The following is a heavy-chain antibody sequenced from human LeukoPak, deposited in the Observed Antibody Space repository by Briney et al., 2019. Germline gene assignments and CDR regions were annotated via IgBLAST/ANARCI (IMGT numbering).Heavy chain of an antibody. CDR1: GFTFSSYA. CDR3: AKPQSGSYLTGA. Sequence: PGGSLKLSCAASGFTFSSYAMNWVRQAPGNGLESVSAISGSGGSTYYADSVKGRFTISRDNTKNTLYLQMDSLRAEDTGVYDCAKPQSGSYLTGARGQGTLVTVSS. J-gene: IGHJ4*02. V-gene: IGHV3-23*01. D-gene: IGHD1-26*01. CDR2: ISGSGGST.